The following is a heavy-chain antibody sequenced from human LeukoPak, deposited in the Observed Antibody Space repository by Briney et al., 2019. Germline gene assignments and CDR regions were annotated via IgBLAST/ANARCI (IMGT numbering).Heavy chain of an antibody. CDR1: GFTFSSYE. CDR2: ISSSGSSI. D-gene: IGHD6-13*01. Sequence: GGSLRLSCAASGFTFSSYEMNWVRQAPGKGLEWVSWISSSGSSIYYADSVKGRFTISRDNAKNSLYLQMHSPRAEDTAVYYCARNPSSSWFVDYWGQGTLVTVS. V-gene: IGHV3-48*03. J-gene: IGHJ4*02. CDR3: ARNPSSSWFVDY.